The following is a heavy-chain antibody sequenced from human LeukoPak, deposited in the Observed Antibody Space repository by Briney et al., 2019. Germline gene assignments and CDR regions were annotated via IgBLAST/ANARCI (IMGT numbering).Heavy chain of an antibody. D-gene: IGHD3-10*01. CDR2: IYYSGST. CDR1: GGSFSGYY. CDR3: ARRGSGSYVIDY. Sequence: SETLSLTCAVYGGSFSGYYWSWIRQPPGKGLEWIGSIYYSGSTYYNPSLKSRVTISVDTSKNQFSLKLSSVTAADTAVYYCARRGSGSYVIDYWGQGTLVTVSS. J-gene: IGHJ4*02. V-gene: IGHV4-34*01.